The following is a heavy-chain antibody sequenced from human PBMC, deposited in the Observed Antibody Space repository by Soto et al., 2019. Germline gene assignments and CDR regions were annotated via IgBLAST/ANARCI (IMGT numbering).Heavy chain of an antibody. J-gene: IGHJ1*01. CDR2: ISYDGSNK. D-gene: IGHD2-15*01. V-gene: IGHV3-30-3*01. CDR3: ARAILLGATARSGLLGL. Sequence: QVQLVESGGGVVQPGGSLRLSCAASGFTCSSYAMHWVRQAPGKGLEWVAVISYDGSNKYYAASVKGRFPISRDNSKYTRSLQRNSLRVEDTAVYFWARAILLGATARSGLLGLCGQGTLVTVAS. CDR1: GFTCSSYA.